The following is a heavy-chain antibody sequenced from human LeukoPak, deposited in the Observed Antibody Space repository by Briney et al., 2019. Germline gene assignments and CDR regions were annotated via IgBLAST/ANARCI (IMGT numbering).Heavy chain of an antibody. Sequence: GGSLRLSCAASGFTFNRYNMNWVRQAPGKGLEWVSSISSSSSYIYYADSVKGRFTISRDNAKNSLFLQMNSLRAEDTAVYYCARDFISMACSGGSCYSDYWGQGTLVTVSS. CDR1: GFTFNRYN. J-gene: IGHJ4*02. V-gene: IGHV3-21*01. CDR2: ISSSSSYI. D-gene: IGHD2-15*01. CDR3: ARDFISMACSGGSCYSDY.